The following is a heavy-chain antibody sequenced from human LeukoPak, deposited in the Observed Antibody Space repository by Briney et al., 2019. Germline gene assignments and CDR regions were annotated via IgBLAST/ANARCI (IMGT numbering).Heavy chain of an antibody. CDR1: GFTFDDYG. Sequence: GGSLRLSCAASGFTFDDYGMSWVRQAPGKGLEWVSGINWNGGSTGYADSVKGRFTISRDNAKNSLYLQMNSLRAEDTSVYYCAKEYSSGWVNYWGQGTLVTVSS. J-gene: IGHJ4*02. V-gene: IGHV3-20*04. CDR2: INWNGGST. CDR3: AKEYSSGWVNY. D-gene: IGHD6-19*01.